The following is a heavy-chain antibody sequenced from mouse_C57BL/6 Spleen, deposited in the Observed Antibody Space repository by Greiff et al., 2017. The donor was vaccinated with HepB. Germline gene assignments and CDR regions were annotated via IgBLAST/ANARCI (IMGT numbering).Heavy chain of an antibody. CDR2: IWSGGST. V-gene: IGHV2-2*01. J-gene: IGHJ2*01. CDR1: GFSLTSYG. D-gene: IGHD2-10*01. CDR3: ARGAYYGRYFDY. Sequence: QVQLQQSGPGLVQPSQSLSITCTVSGFSLTSYGVHWVRQSPGKGLEWLGVIWSGGSTDYNAAFISRLSISKDNSKSQVFFKMNSLQADDTAIYYCARGAYYGRYFDYWGQGTTLTVSS.